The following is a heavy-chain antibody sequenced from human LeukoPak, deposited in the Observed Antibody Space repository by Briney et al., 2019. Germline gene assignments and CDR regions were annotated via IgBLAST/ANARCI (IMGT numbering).Heavy chain of an antibody. CDR2: ISSSGNTT. D-gene: IGHD6-13*01. J-gene: IGHJ4*02. CDR3: AKDGGSSWYFDY. Sequence: AGGCLRLSCAASGFTLSDYYMSWMREPPGKGLEYVSYISSSGNTTYYSDSVRGRFTISRDNAKNSLHLQMHSLRAEDTAVYYCAKDGGSSWYFDYWGQGTLATVSS. V-gene: IGHV3-11*04. CDR1: GFTLSDYY.